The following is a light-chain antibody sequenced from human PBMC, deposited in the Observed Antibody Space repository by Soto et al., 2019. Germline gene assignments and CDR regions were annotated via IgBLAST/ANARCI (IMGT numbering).Light chain of an antibody. CDR3: HQYNSWPWT. CDR2: GAS. J-gene: IGKJ1*01. CDR1: QSVDSN. Sequence: ETVMTQSPATLSVSPGERATLSCRASQSVDSNLAWYQQKPGQAPRLLIYGASTRATGISARFSGSGSGREFTLTISSLQSEDFAIYSCHQYNSWPWTFGQGTKVDIK. V-gene: IGKV3-15*01.